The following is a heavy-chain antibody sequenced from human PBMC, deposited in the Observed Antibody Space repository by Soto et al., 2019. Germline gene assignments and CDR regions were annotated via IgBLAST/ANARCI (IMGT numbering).Heavy chain of an antibody. Sequence: SETLSLTCTVSGGSISSYSWSWIRQPPGKGLEWIGYIYYSGSTYYNPSLKSRITMSLDMSKNQFSLKLSSVTAADTAVYYCARQYHSSGYWFDYWGQGTLVTVSS. CDR2: IYYSGST. V-gene: IGHV4-59*08. J-gene: IGHJ4*02. CDR1: GGSISSYS. CDR3: ARQYHSSGYWFDY. D-gene: IGHD3-22*01.